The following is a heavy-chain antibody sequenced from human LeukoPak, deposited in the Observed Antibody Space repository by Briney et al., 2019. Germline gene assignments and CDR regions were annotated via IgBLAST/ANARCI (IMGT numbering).Heavy chain of an antibody. D-gene: IGHD1-26*01. Sequence: GGSLRLSCAASGFTFSSYWMSWVRQAPGKGLEWVANIKQDGSEKYYVDSVKGRFTISRDNAKNSLYLQMNSLRAEDTAVYYCARDNGIVGATTVLAPAFDIWGQGTMVTVSS. CDR2: IKQDGSEK. CDR1: GFTFSSYW. J-gene: IGHJ3*02. V-gene: IGHV3-7*01. CDR3: ARDNGIVGATTVLAPAFDI.